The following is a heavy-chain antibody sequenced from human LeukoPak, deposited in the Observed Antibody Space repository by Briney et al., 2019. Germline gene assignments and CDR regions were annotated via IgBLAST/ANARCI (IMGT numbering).Heavy chain of an antibody. V-gene: IGHV1-2*02. CDR3: ARDSELPTYYFDY. CDR2: INPNSGGT. CDR1: GYTFTGYY. D-gene: IGHD1-26*01. J-gene: IGHJ4*02. Sequence: GASVKVSCKASGYTFTGYYMHWVRQAPGQGLEWMGWINPNSGGTNYAQKFQGRVTMTRDTSISTAYMELSRLRSDDTAVYYCARDSELPTYYFDYWGQGALVTVPS.